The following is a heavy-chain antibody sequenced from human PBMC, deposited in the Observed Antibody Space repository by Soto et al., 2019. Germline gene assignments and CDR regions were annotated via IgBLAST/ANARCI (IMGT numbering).Heavy chain of an antibody. V-gene: IGHV4-31*03. J-gene: IGHJ4*02. Sequence: PSETLSLTCTVSGGSISSGGYYWSWIRQHPGKGLEWIGYIYYSGSTYYNPSLKSRVTKSVDTSKNQFSLKLSSVTAADTAVYYCARFGYSTNIGIDYWGQGTLVTVSS. CDR2: IYYSGST. D-gene: IGHD3-22*01. CDR3: ARFGYSTNIGIDY. CDR1: GGSISSGGYY.